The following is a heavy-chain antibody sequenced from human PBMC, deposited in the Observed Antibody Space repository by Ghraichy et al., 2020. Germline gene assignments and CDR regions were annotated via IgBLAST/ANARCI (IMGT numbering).Heavy chain of an antibody. CDR1: GGSISSYY. V-gene: IGHV4-4*07. CDR2: IYTSGST. D-gene: IGHD2-2*01. CDR3: SRDPYCSSTSCSRGGWFDP. Sequence: SETLSLTCTVSGGSISSYYWSWIRQPAGKGLEWIGRIYTSGSTNYNPSLKSRVTMSVDTSKNQFSLKLSSVTAADTAVYYWSRDPYCSSTSCSRGGWFDPWGQGTLVTVSS. J-gene: IGHJ5*02.